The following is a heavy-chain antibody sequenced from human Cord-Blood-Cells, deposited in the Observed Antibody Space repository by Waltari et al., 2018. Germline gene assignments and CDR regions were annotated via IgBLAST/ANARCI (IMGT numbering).Heavy chain of an antibody. Sequence: QVQLQQWGAGLLKPSETLSLTCAVYGGSFSGYYWSWIRQPPGKGLEWIGELNHSGSTNYNPSLKSRVTISVDTSKNQFSLKLSSVTAADTAVYYCARGDLAVAGTGSYYFDYWGQGTLVTVSS. CDR2: LNHSGST. J-gene: IGHJ4*02. V-gene: IGHV4-34*01. CDR1: GGSFSGYY. CDR3: ARGDLAVAGTGSYYFDY. D-gene: IGHD6-19*01.